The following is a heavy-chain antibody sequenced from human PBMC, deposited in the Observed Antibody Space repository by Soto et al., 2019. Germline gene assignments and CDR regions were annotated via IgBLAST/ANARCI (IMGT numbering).Heavy chain of an antibody. J-gene: IGHJ6*02. CDR2: IWYDGSNK. CDR3: AREGVPAAAGFGYYGMDV. CDR1: GFTFSSYG. D-gene: IGHD6-13*01. Sequence: QVQLVESGGGVVQPGRSLRLSCAASGFTFSSYGMHWVRQAPGKGLEWVAVIWYDGSNKYYADSVKGRFTISRDNSKNTLYLQMNSLRAEDTAVYYCAREGVPAAAGFGYYGMDVWGQGTTVTVSS. V-gene: IGHV3-33*01.